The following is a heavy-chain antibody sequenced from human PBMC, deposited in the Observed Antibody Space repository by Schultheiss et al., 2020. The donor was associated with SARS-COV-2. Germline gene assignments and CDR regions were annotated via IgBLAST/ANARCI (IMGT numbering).Heavy chain of an antibody. CDR2: IYYSGST. CDR3: ARVSRRTNIYGLDV. V-gene: IGHV4-59*01. CDR1: GGSFSGYY. Sequence: SETLSLTCAVYGGSFSGYYWSWIRQPPGKGLEWIGYIYYSGSTNYNPSLKSRVTISVDTSKNQFSLKLTSVTAADTAVYFCARVSRRTNIYGLDVWGQGTTVTVSS. D-gene: IGHD2-8*01. J-gene: IGHJ6*02.